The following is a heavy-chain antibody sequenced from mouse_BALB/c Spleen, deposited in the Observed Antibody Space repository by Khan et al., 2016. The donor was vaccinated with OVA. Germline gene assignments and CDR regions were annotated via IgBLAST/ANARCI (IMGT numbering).Heavy chain of an antibody. D-gene: IGHD2-10*01. J-gene: IGHJ4*01. Sequence: QVQLKQSGPGLVAPSQSLSITCTISGFSLTNYGVHWVRQPPGKGLEWLLVIWSDGSTTYNSALKSRLTISKDNSKSQVFLKMNSLQTDDTAMYFCARQPYYHYNIMDSWGQGTSVTVSS. CDR3: ARQPYYHYNIMDS. CDR1: GFSLTNYG. V-gene: IGHV2-6-1*01. CDR2: IWSDGST.